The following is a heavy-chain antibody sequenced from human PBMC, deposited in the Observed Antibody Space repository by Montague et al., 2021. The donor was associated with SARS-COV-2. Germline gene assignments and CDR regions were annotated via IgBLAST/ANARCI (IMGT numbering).Heavy chain of an antibody. Sequence: SETLSLTCSVSGTPITSSISITSITYYWGWFRQPPGKGLEWLGNFFFTTKTYYNPSLKGRVTISADTSKNQLSLRLRSVTAADTAIYYCARMSMSAAADHWGQGTLVTVSS. CDR3: ARMSMSAAADH. V-gene: IGHV4-39*01. CDR1: GTPITSSISITSITYY. D-gene: IGHD6-13*01. J-gene: IGHJ4*02. CDR2: FFFTTKT.